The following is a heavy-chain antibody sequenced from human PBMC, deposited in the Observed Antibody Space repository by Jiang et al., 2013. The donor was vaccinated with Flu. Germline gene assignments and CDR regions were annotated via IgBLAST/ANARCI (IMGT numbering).Heavy chain of an antibody. D-gene: IGHD4-23*01. CDR2: SITWEH. CDR3: ARVGRGYGGPDY. Sequence: ETLSLTCTVSGGSISNYYWSWIRQPPGRDWSGLGISITWEHQLQPSLKSRVTISLDTSKNQFSLKLNSVTAADTAVYYCARVGRGYGGPDYWGQGTLVTVSS. J-gene: IGHJ4*02. CDR1: GGSISNYY. V-gene: IGHV4-59*01.